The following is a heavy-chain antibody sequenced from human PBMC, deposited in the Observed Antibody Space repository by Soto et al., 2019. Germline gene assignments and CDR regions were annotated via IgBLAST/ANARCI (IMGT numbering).Heavy chain of an antibody. V-gene: IGHV3-15*01. J-gene: IGHJ4*02. D-gene: IGHD1-26*01. CDR2: TKSKTDGGTT. CDR3: TTGIGGSGSFEAAYYFDY. Sequence: SGGSLRLSCAASGFTFSNAWMSWVRQAPGKGLEWVGRTKSKTDGGTTDYAAPVKGRFTISRDDSKNTLYLQMNSLKTEDTAVYYCTTGIGGSGSFEAAYYFDYWGQGTLVTVSS. CDR1: GFTFSNAW.